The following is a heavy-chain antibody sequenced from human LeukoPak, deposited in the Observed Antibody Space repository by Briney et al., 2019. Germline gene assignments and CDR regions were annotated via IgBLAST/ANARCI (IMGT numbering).Heavy chain of an antibody. J-gene: IGHJ3*02. V-gene: IGHV3-43*01. CDR1: GFTFSSYW. Sequence: GGSLRLSCAASGFTFSSYWMHWVRQAPGKGLEWVSLISWDGGSTYYADSVKGRFTISRDNSKNSLYLQMNSLRTEDTALYYCAKASLDDAFDIWGQGTMVTVSS. CDR2: ISWDGGST. CDR3: AKASLDDAFDI.